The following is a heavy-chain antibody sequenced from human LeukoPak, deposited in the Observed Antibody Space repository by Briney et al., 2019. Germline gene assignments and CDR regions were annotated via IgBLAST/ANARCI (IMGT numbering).Heavy chain of an antibody. Sequence: GGPLRLSCAASGFTVSSNYMSWVRQAPGKGLEWVSVIYSGGSTYYADSVKGRFTISRDNSKNTLYLQMNSLRAEDTAVYYCARVAISCSGGSCYPSGMDVWGQGTTVTVSS. J-gene: IGHJ6*02. CDR1: GFTVSSNY. V-gene: IGHV3-53*01. CDR2: IYSGGST. D-gene: IGHD2-15*01. CDR3: ARVAISCSGGSCYPSGMDV.